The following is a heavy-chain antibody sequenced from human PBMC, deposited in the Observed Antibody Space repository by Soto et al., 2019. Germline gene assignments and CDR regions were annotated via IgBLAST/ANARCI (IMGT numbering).Heavy chain of an antibody. Sequence: ASVKVSCTASDYTFTRYGSSWVRQAPGQGLEWMGWISGYNGDANYAQSFQGRVSMTIDTSTTTAYMELRTLTPDDTAVYYCAKNGQPPYYYYGLDVWGQGTTVTVSS. CDR3: AKNGQPPYYYYGLDV. CDR2: ISGYNGDA. V-gene: IGHV1-18*01. J-gene: IGHJ6*02. D-gene: IGHD2-8*01. CDR1: DYTFTRYG.